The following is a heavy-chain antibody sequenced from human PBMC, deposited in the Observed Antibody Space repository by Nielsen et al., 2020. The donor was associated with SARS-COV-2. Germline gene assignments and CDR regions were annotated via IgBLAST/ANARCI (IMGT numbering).Heavy chain of an antibody. CDR1: GFTFSSYW. CDR3: TREPAAIRSDY. V-gene: IGHV3-7*03. D-gene: IGHD2-2*01. CDR2: IKQFGSEK. Sequence: GGSLRLPCAASGFTFSSYWMSWVRQAPGKGLEWVANIKQFGSEKYYVDSVKGRFTISRDNAKSSLFLQMNSLRAEDTAVYYCTREPAAIRSDYWGQGTLVTVSS. J-gene: IGHJ4*02.